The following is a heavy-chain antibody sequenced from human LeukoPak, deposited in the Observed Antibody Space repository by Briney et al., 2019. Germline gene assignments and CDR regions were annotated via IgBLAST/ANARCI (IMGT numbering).Heavy chain of an antibody. Sequence: SETLSLTCIVSGGSITSYYWSWIRQPPGKGLEWIGYISYSGSTNYNPSLKSPVSISVDTSNNQFSLKLSSVTAADTAVYYCARASSSGWYADSWGQGTLVTVSS. D-gene: IGHD6-19*01. V-gene: IGHV4-59*01. CDR2: ISYSGST. CDR3: ARASSSGWYADS. CDR1: GGSITSYY. J-gene: IGHJ4*02.